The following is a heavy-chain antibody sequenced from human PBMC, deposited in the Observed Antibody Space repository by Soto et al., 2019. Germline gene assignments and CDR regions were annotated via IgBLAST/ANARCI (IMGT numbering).Heavy chain of an antibody. CDR3: AAVHNTSRSFDY. J-gene: IGHJ4*02. CDR2: TGATGRTT. CDR1: GFDFSVYW. D-gene: IGHD1-20*01. V-gene: IGHV3-23*01. Sequence: GGSLRLSCAASGFDFSVYWMSWVRQAPGKGPEWVSTTGATGRTTYYSDAVKGRFTVSRDDSKNTLDLQMSNLRAEDTAVYYCAAVHNTSRSFDYWGQGTLVTVSS.